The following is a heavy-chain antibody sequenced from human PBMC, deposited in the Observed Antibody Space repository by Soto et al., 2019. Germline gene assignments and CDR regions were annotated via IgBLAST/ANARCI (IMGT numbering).Heavy chain of an antibody. CDR2: IYYSGST. Sequence: SETLSLTCTDSGGSISSGDYYWSWIRQPPGKGLEWIGYIYYSGSTYYNPSLKSRVTISVDTSKNQFSLKLSSVTAADTAVYYCARHRGVAYFDYWGQGTLVTVSS. J-gene: IGHJ4*02. CDR3: ARHRGVAYFDY. D-gene: IGHD3-10*01. CDR1: GGSISSGDYY. V-gene: IGHV4-30-4*01.